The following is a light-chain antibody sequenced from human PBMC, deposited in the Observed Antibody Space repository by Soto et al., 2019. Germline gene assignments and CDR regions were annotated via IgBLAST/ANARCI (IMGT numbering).Light chain of an antibody. CDR3: CSYAYSSTLV. V-gene: IGLV2-23*02. CDR2: EVD. J-gene: IGLJ2*01. CDR1: SSDVGSYNL. Sequence: QSALTQPASVSGSSGQSITISCTGTSSDVGSYNLVSWHQQHPGKAPKLIIYEVDKRPSGISNRFSGSKSGNTASLTISGLKAEDEADYYCCSYAYSSTLVFGAGTKLTV.